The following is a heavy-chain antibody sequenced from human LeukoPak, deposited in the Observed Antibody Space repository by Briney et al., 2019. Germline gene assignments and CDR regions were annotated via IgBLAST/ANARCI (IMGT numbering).Heavy chain of an antibody. CDR1: GFTFSSYW. D-gene: IGHD3-22*01. V-gene: IGHV3-74*03. Sequence: PGGSLRLSCAASGFTFSSYWMHWVRQALGKGMVWVSRIKTDGSSIMYADFVKGRFTISRDNAKSTLYLQMNSLRADDTAVYYCARDLDFGGYSNFDYWGQGTLVTVSS. CDR3: ARDLDFGGYSNFDY. CDR2: IKTDGSSI. J-gene: IGHJ4*02.